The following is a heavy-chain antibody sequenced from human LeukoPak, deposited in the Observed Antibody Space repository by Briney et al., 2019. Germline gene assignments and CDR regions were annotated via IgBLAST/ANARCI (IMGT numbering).Heavy chain of an antibody. D-gene: IGHD3-10*01. Sequence: SETRSLTWSVSGGSITSHFWSGIRQPPGKGLEGIGYIHYSGSTNYNPSLKSRVTISPDTSKNQLLLKLHSVTAADTAVYYCARLVWLGESPGSWFDSWGQGTLVTVSS. CDR2: IHYSGST. CDR3: ARLVWLGESPGSWFDS. J-gene: IGHJ5*01. CDR1: GGSITSHF. V-gene: IGHV4-59*11.